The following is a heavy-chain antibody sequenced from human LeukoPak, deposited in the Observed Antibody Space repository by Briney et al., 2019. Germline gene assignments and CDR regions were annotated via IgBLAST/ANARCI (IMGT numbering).Heavy chain of an antibody. CDR2: IKQDGSEK. J-gene: IGHJ6*03. CDR3: ARGVSGYDLGYNYYMDV. CDR1: GFTFSSYS. D-gene: IGHD5-12*01. Sequence: PGGSLRLSCAASGFTFSSYSMSWVRQAPGKGLEWVANIKQDGSEKHYVDSVKGRFTVSRDNAKNSLHLQMNSLRAEDTAVYYCARGVSGYDLGYNYYMDVWGKGTTVTLS. V-gene: IGHV3-7*01.